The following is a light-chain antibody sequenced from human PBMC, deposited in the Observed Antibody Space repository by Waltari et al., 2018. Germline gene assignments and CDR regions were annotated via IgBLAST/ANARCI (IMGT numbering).Light chain of an antibody. CDR1: QDIRFS. CDR3: QQYYNTPPWT. J-gene: IGKJ1*01. Sequence: DIQMTQSPSSLSASVGDRVTITCRASQDIRFSLVWYQQKPGKAPKILLFAASRLESGVPSRYSGSGSGTEYTLTISSLQPEDFATYYCQQYYNTPPWTFGQGTKVEIK. V-gene: IGKV1-NL1*01. CDR2: AAS.